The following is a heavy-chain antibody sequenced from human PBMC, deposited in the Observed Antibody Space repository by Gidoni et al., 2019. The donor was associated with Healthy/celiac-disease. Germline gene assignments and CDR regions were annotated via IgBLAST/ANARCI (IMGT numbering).Heavy chain of an antibody. Sequence: QVQLQESGPGLVKLSGTLSLTCAVSGGSISSSNWWSWVRQPPGKGLEWIGEIYHSGSTNYNPSLKSRVTISVDKSKNQFSLKLSSVTAADTAVYYCERDPIGYCSGGSCYDPVGFDYWGQGTLVTVSS. D-gene: IGHD2-15*01. V-gene: IGHV4-4*02. CDR3: ERDPIGYCSGGSCYDPVGFDY. CDR1: GGSISSSNW. J-gene: IGHJ4*02. CDR2: IYHSGST.